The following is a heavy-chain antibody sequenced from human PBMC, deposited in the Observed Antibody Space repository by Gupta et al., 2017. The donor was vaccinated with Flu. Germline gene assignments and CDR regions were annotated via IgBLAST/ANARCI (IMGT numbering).Heavy chain of an antibody. V-gene: IGHV3-13*01. J-gene: IGHJ5*02. Sequence: EVQLVESGGGLVQPGGSLSLPCVASGFTFSSYDMHWVRQATEKGLEWVSAIGTAGDTYYPGSVKGRFTISRENAKNSLYLQMNSLRAGDTAVYYCARALYYYDSSGYYHNWFDPWGQGTLVTVSS. CDR2: IGTAGDT. D-gene: IGHD3-22*01. CDR1: GFTFSSYD. CDR3: ARALYYYDSSGYYHNWFDP.